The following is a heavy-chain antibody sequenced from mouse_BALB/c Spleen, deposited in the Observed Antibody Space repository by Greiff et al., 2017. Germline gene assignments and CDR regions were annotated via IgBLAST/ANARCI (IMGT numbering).Heavy chain of an antibody. J-gene: IGHJ4*01. Sequence: EVQLQQSGAELVRSGASVKLSCTASGFNIKDYYMHWVKQRPEQGLEWIGWIDPENGDTEYAPKFQGKATMTADTSSNTAYLQLSSLTSEDTAVYYCNAPMGYAMDYWGQGTSVTVSS. CDR2: IDPENGDT. CDR3: NAPMGYAMDY. V-gene: IGHV14-4*02. D-gene: IGHD2-3*01. CDR1: GFNIKDYY.